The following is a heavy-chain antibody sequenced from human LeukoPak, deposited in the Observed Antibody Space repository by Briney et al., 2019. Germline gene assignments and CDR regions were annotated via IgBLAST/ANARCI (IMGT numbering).Heavy chain of an antibody. CDR1: GFTFSVYY. J-gene: IGHJ3*02. D-gene: IGHD3-22*01. CDR2: ISSSGSTI. V-gene: IGHV3-11*01. CDR3: ARDQSDYDSSGYDAFDI. Sequence: GGSLRLSCAASGFTFSVYYMSWIRQAPGKGLEWVSYISSSGSTIYYADSVKGRFTISRDNAKNSLYLQMNSLRAEDTAVYYCARDQSDYDSSGYDAFDIWGQGTMVTVSS.